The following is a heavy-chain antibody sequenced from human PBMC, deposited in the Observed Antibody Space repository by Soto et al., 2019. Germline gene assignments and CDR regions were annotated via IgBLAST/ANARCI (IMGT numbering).Heavy chain of an antibody. J-gene: IGHJ6*02. CDR1: GGSISGGDYY. V-gene: IGHV4-30-4*01. CDR3: ARASILYCSSTSCPLDYYYGMDV. D-gene: IGHD2-2*01. Sequence: SETLSLTCTVSGGSISGGDYYWSWIRQPPGKGLEWIGYIYYSGSTYYNPSLKSRVTISVETSKNQFSLKLSSVTAADTAVYYCARASILYCSSTSCPLDYYYGMDVWGQGTTVTVSS. CDR2: IYYSGST.